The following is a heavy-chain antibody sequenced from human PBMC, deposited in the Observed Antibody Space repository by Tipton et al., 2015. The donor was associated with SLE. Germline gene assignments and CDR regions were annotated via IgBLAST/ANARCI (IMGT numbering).Heavy chain of an antibody. J-gene: IGHJ6*03. CDR3: ARTYCSSTSCYNYYYMYV. D-gene: IGHD2-2*02. CDR2: IYYSGST. Sequence: TLSLTCTVSGGSISSYYWSWIRQPPGKGLEWIGYIYYSGSTNYNPSLKSRVTISVDTSKNQFSLKLSSVTAADTAVYYCARTYCSSTSCYNYYYMYVWGKGTTVTVSS. V-gene: IGHV4-59*01. CDR1: GGSISSYY.